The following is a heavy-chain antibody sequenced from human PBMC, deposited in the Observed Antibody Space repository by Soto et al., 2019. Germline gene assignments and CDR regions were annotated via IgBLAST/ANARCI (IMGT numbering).Heavy chain of an antibody. CDR2: IIPIFGTA. CDR3: AREGGSGNYRYYAMDV. J-gene: IGHJ6*02. V-gene: IGHV1-69*12. D-gene: IGHD3-10*01. CDR1: GGTFSSYA. Sequence: QVQLVQSGAEVKKPGSSVKVSCKASGGTFSSYAISWVRQAPGQGLEWMGGIIPIFGTANYAQKFQGRVTITAYDATXXAYMELSSLRSEDTAVYYCAREGGSGNYRYYAMDVWGQGTTVTVSS.